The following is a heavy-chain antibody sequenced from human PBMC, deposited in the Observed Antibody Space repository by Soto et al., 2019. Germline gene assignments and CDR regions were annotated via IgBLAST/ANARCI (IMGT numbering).Heavy chain of an antibody. CDR3: ARGDIVVVPGAYPGWFDP. V-gene: IGHV1-69*06. Sequence: SVKVSCKASGGTFSSYAISWVRQAPGQGLEWMGGIIPIFGTANYAQKFQGRVTITADKSTSTAYMELSSLRSEDTAVYYCARGDIVVVPGAYPGWFDPWGQGTLVTVSS. D-gene: IGHD2-2*01. CDR1: GGTFSSYA. J-gene: IGHJ5*02. CDR2: IIPIFGTA.